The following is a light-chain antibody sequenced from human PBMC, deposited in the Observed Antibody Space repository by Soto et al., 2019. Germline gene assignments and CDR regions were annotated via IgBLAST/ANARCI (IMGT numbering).Light chain of an antibody. V-gene: IGLV1-44*01. CDR1: SSNVGGNP. Sequence: QSALTQPPSASGTPGQRVTISCSGSSSNVGGNPVNWYQHVPTTAPKLLIYTNTQRPSGVPDRFSGSKSGTSASLAISGLQADDEAHYYCSSYARSNNFVFGTGTKVTVL. J-gene: IGLJ1*01. CDR3: SSYARSNNFV. CDR2: TNT.